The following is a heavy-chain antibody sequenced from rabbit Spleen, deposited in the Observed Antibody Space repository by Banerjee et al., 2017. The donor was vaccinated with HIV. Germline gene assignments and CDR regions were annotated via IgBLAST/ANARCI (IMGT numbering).Heavy chain of an antibody. Sequence: QEQLVESGGGLVKPGASLTLTCKASGFSFNSGYDMCWVRQAPGKGLEWIACINIVTGKSVYASWAKGRFTMSRTSSTTVTLQMTSLTAADSATYFCARDLVAVIGWNFNLWGPGTLVTVS. CDR1: GFSFNSGYD. CDR2: INIVTGKS. CDR3: ARDLVAVIGWNFNL. J-gene: IGHJ4*01. V-gene: IGHV1S45*01. D-gene: IGHD1-1*01.